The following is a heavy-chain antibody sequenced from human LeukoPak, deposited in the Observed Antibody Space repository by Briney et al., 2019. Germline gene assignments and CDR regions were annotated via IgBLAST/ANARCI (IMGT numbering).Heavy chain of an antibody. CDR1: GGSISSGGYY. V-gene: IGHV4-61*08. CDR2: IYYSGST. Sequence: SETLSLTCTVSGGSISSGGYYWSRIRQHPGKGLEWIGYIYYSGSTYYNPSLKSRVTISVDTSKNQFSLKLSSVTAADTAVYYCASTTRIAVAVFDYWGQGTLVTVSS. J-gene: IGHJ4*02. CDR3: ASTTRIAVAVFDY. D-gene: IGHD6-19*01.